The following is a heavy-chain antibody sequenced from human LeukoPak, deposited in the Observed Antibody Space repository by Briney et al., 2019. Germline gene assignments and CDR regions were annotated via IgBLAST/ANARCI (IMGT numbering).Heavy chain of an antibody. CDR2: IQEDGSGK. CDR1: GFTFSNYW. CDR3: ARSSPAIGVDL. V-gene: IGHV3-7*03. D-gene: IGHD3-3*01. Sequence: PGGSLRLSCAASGFTFSNYWISWVRQAAGKGLEWVANIQEDGSGKYYVDSVRGRFTISRDNAKNSLYLQMSSLRVEDTAVYYCARSSPAIGVDLWGQGTLVTVSS. J-gene: IGHJ4*02.